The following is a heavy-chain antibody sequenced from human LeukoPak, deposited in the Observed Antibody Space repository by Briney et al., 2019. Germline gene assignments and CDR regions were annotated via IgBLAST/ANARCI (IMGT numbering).Heavy chain of an antibody. CDR3: ARAAVVAHFDY. D-gene: IGHD3-22*01. CDR2: IYYSGST. V-gene: IGHV4-61*01. J-gene: IGHJ4*02. Sequence: SETLSLTCTVSGYSISSGYYWGWIRQPPGKGLGWIGYIYYSGSTNYNPSLKSRVTISVDTSKNQFSLKLSSVTAADTAVYYCARAAVVAHFDYWGQGTLVTVSS. CDR1: GYSISSGYY.